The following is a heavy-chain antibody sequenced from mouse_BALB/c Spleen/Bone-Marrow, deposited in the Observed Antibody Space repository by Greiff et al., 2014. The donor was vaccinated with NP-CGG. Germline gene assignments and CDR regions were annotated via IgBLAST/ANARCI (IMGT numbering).Heavy chain of an antibody. CDR1: GYSFNDYY. D-gene: IGHD2-4*01. V-gene: IGHV1S34*01. Sequence: LVKPGASVKISCKASGYSFNDYYMHWVKQSHEKSLEWIGYISCYIGPTNYNQKFKGKATFTVDTSSSTAYMQFNSLTSEVSAVYYCARWRAIYYEDCYSMDYWGQGISVTVSS. CDR2: ISCYIGPT. CDR3: ARWRAIYYEDCYSMDY. J-gene: IGHJ4*01.